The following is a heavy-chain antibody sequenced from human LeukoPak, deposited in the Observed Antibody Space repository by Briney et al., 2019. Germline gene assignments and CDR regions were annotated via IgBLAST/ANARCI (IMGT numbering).Heavy chain of an antibody. D-gene: IGHD2-2*01. CDR3: ARHGVLGYCSSTSCSNWFDP. J-gene: IGHJ5*02. CDR1: GYSFTSYW. CDR2: IYPGDSDT. V-gene: IGHV5-51*01. Sequence: GESLKISCKGSGYSFTSYWIGWVRQMPGKGLEWMGIIYPGDSDTRYSPSFQGQVTISADKSISTAYLQWSSLKASDTAMYYCARHGVLGYCSSTSCSNWFDPWGQGTLVTVSS.